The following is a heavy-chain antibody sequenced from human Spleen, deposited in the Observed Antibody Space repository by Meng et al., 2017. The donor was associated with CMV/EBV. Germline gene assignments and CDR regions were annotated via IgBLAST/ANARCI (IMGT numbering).Heavy chain of an antibody. CDR1: GGSLSGYY. D-gene: IGHD6-6*01. J-gene: IGHJ4*02. V-gene: IGHV4-34*01. CDR3: ARQYSSSYYSDY. Sequence: TCGVYGGSLSGYYWSWIRQTPGKGLEWIGEIRHSGDITNYNPSLKSRVTISIDTSKKQFSLKLSAMTAADTAVYYCARQYSSSYYSDYWGQGTLVTVSS. CDR2: IRHSGDIT.